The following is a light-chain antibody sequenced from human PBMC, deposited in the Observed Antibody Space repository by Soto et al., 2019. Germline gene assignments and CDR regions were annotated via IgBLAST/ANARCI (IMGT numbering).Light chain of an antibody. V-gene: IGKV3-11*01. CDR3: QQRLEWPPIT. CDR1: QNVNSY. J-gene: IGKJ3*01. CDR2: DAS. Sequence: EIVLTQSPATLSLSPGERATLSCRASQNVNSYLAWYQQKPGQAPRLLIYDASNRATGIPARFSGSGSGTDFTLIISSLEPEDFTVYYCQQRLEWPPITFGPGTKVDIK.